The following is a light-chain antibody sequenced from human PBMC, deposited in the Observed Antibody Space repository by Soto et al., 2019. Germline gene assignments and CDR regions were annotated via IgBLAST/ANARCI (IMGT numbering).Light chain of an antibody. CDR2: AAS. CDR1: QGIGVY. J-gene: IGKJ4*02. Sequence: DIQMTQSPSSLSASLGDRVTITCRASQGIGVYLAWFQQKPGNVPKLLIYAASTLQSGVPSRFSGRGSGTDFTLTISSLPPEDVANYYCQKYNSAPLTFGGGTKVEIK. CDR3: QKYNSAPLT. V-gene: IGKV1-27*01.